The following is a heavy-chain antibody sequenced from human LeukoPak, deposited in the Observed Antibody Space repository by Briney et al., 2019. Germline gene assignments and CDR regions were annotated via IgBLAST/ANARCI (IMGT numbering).Heavy chain of an antibody. CDR1: GGSISSGGYY. V-gene: IGHV4-31*03. D-gene: IGHD2-2*02. J-gene: IGHJ3*02. Sequence: SETLSLTCTVSGGSISSGGYYWSWIRQHPGKGLEWIGYIYYSGSTYYNPSLKSRVTISVDTSKNQFSLKLSSVTAADTAVYYCARVSHCSSTSCYSNAFDTWGQGTMVTVSS. CDR3: ARVSHCSSTSCYSNAFDT. CDR2: IYYSGST.